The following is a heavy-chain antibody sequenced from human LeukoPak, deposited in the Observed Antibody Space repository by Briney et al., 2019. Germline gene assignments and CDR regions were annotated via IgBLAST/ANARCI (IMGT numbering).Heavy chain of an antibody. J-gene: IGHJ4*02. Sequence: GASVTVSFKASGYTFTSYDINWVRQATGQGLEWMGWMNPNSGNTGYAQKFQGRVTMTRNTSISTAYMELSSLRSEDTAVYYCARYYGDYEIPFDYWGQGTLVTVSS. V-gene: IGHV1-8*01. CDR1: GYTFTSYD. D-gene: IGHD4-17*01. CDR2: MNPNSGNT. CDR3: ARYYGDYEIPFDY.